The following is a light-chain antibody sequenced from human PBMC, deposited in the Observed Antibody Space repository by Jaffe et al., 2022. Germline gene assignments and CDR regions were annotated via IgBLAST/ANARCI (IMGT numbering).Light chain of an antibody. Sequence: YELTQPPSLSVSPGQTATINCSGTVLPQKFAYWYRQMEGQAPILLIFEDSKRPSGIPERFSGSSSGITATLTITGVQAEDESDYYCQSSDNTGHWPVVFGAGTKLTVL. V-gene: IGLV3-25*03. J-gene: IGLJ2*01. CDR2: EDS. CDR1: VLPQKF. CDR3: QSSDNTGHWPVV.